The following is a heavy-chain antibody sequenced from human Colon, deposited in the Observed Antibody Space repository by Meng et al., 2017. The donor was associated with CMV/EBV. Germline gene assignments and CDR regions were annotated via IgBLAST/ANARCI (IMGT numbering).Heavy chain of an antibody. V-gene: IGHV3-21*01. D-gene: IGHD3-22*01. CDR1: GFMFSAHS. CDR2: IIGQSSSV. CDR3: ARHSTVIYDTSGDYPMDH. J-gene: IGHJ4*01. Sequence: GGSLRLSCVASGFMFSAHSMNWLRQAPGKGLEWVSSIIGQSSSVYYADSVRGRFTISRDNAQKSLFLQMNSLTAEDTAIYYCARHSTVIYDTSGDYPMDHWGQGTLVTVSS.